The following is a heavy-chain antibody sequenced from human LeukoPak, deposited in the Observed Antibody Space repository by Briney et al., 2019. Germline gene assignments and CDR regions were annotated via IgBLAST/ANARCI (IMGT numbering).Heavy chain of an antibody. CDR2: IYYSGST. V-gene: IGHV4-59*01. D-gene: IGHD6-19*01. J-gene: IGHJ2*01. Sequence: SETLSLTCTASGGSISSYYWSWIRQPPGKGLEWIGYIYYSGSTNYNPSLKSRVTISVDTSKNQFSLKLSSVTAADTAVYYCARGYSSGWYWYFDLWGRGTLVTVSS. CDR1: GGSISSYY. CDR3: ARGYSSGWYWYFDL.